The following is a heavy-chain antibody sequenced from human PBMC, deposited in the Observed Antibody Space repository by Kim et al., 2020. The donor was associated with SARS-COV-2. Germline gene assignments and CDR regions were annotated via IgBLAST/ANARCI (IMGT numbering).Heavy chain of an antibody. J-gene: IGHJ6*02. D-gene: IGHD3-3*01. CDR3: ARPAKYDFYYYGMDV. V-gene: IGHV5-51*01. Sequence: PAFQGQVTISADKSISTAYLQWSSLKASDTAMYYCARPAKYDFYYYGMDVWGQGTTVTVSS.